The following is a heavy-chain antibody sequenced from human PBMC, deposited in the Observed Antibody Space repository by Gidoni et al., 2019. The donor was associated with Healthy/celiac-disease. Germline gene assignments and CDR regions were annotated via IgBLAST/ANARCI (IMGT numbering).Heavy chain of an antibody. CDR3: ATGSGSSFDY. D-gene: IGHD3-10*01. V-gene: IGHV4-31*03. Sequence: QVQLQESGPGLVKPSQTLSLTCTVSGGSISSGGYYWSWIRQHPGKALEWIGYIYYSGSTYYHPSLKSRVTISVHTSKNQFSLKLSSVTAADTAVYYCATGSGSSFDYWGQGTLVTVSS. J-gene: IGHJ4*02. CDR2: IYYSGST. CDR1: GGSISSGGYY.